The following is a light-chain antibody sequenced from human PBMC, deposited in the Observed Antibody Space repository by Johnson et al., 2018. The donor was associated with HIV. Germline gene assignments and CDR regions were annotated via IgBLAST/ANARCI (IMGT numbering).Light chain of an antibody. V-gene: IGLV1-51*01. CDR3: GTWDSTLSAGGYV. CDR2: DNN. Sequence: QSVLSQPPSVSAAPGQKVTISCSGSSSNIGNNYVSWYRHFPGTAPKLLIYDNNKRPSGIPDRFSGSKSRTSATLGITVLHTGVEADYYCGTWDSTLSAGGYVFGTGTKVTVL. CDR1: SSNIGNNY. J-gene: IGLJ1*01.